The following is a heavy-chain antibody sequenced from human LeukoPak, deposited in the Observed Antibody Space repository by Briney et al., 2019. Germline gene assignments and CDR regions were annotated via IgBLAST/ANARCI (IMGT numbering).Heavy chain of an antibody. J-gene: IGHJ4*02. CDR3: ARHRNSGPFDY. Sequence: KPSETLSLTCTVSGGSIISNSYYWGWIRQPPGKGLESIGNIYYSGGTSYNPSLGTRVTISIDTSTNQFFLELRSVTAADTAVYYCARHRNSGPFDYWGQGALVTVSS. CDR1: GGSIISNSYY. CDR2: IYYSGGT. V-gene: IGHV4-39*01. D-gene: IGHD6-25*01.